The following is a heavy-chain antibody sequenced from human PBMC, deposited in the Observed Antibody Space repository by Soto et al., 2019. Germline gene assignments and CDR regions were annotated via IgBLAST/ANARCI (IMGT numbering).Heavy chain of an antibody. V-gene: IGHV3-21*01. Sequence: GRSLRVSCASSGFTFSSYSMNWVRHAPGKGLEWVSSISSSSSYIYYADSVKGRFTIARDNAKNSLYLQMNSLRAEDTAVYYCARAPLEYSSSGGGYFDYWGQGTLVTVSS. J-gene: IGHJ4*02. D-gene: IGHD6-6*01. CDR2: ISSSSSYI. CDR1: GFTFSSYS. CDR3: ARAPLEYSSSGGGYFDY.